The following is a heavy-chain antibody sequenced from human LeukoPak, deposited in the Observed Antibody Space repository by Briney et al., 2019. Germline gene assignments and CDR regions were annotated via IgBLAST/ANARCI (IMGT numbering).Heavy chain of an antibody. CDR3: ARDANPLGYCSSTSCYKYCYYYMDV. CDR2: IYTSGST. D-gene: IGHD2-2*02. CDR1: GGSISSYY. J-gene: IGHJ6*03. Sequence: PSETLSLTCTVSGGSISSYYWSWIRQPAGKGLEWIGRIYTSGSTNYNPSLKSRVTMSVDTSKNQFSLKLSSVTAADTAVYYCARDANPLGYCSSTSCYKYCYYYMDVWGKGTTVTVSS. V-gene: IGHV4-4*07.